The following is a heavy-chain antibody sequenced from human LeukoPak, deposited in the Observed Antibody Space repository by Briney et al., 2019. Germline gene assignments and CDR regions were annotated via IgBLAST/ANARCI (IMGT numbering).Heavy chain of an antibody. V-gene: IGHV3-74*01. CDR2: INSDGSRT. J-gene: IGHJ4*02. CDR1: GFTFSSYW. Sequence: GGSLRLSCAPSGFTFSSYWMHWVRHAPGKGLVWVSRINSDGSRTTYADAVKGRFTVSRDNAKNTLYLQMNSLRAEDTAVYYCTTTRLADDFYVDYWGQGTLVTVSS. CDR3: TTTRLADDFYVDY. D-gene: IGHD3-3*01.